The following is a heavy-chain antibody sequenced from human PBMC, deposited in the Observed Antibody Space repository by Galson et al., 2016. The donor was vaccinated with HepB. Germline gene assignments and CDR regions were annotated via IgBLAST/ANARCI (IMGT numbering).Heavy chain of an antibody. D-gene: IGHD3-16*02. CDR1: GFTFSSYT. CDR3: AKDMRAFQPRYFDY. Sequence: SLRLSCAASGFTFSSYTINWVRQAPGQGLEWVSGISGSGVNTYYADSVKGRFTISRDNSKNTVYLQISSLTAEDTAVYYCAKDMRAFQPRYFDYWGQGTLVTVSS. J-gene: IGHJ4*02. V-gene: IGHV3-23*01. CDR2: ISGSGVNT.